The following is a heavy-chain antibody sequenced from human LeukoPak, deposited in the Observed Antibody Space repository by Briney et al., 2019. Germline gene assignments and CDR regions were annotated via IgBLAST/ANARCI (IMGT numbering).Heavy chain of an antibody. V-gene: IGHV4-59*01. Sequence: SETLSLTCTVSGGSISSYYWSWIRQPPGKGLEWIGYISYSGSTNFNPSLKSRVTISVDTSKNQFSLRLSSVTAADTAVYYCAREGTAGTNLNWFDPWGQGTLVTVSS. CDR2: ISYSGST. CDR3: AREGTAGTNLNWFDP. J-gene: IGHJ5*02. D-gene: IGHD1-1*01. CDR1: GGSISSYY.